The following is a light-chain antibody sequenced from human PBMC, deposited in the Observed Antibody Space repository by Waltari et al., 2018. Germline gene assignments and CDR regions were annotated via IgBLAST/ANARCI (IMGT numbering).Light chain of an antibody. J-gene: IGKJ1*01. CDR2: GAS. V-gene: IGKV3-15*01. CDR1: QNVNRN. Sequence: EVVMTQSPATVSVSPGERATLSCRASQNVNRNLAWYQQKPGQAPRLLIYGASSRATGIPARFSGSGSGTEFTLTISSLQSEYFAVYYCHQYNTWPPETFGPGAKVEI. CDR3: HQYNTWPPET.